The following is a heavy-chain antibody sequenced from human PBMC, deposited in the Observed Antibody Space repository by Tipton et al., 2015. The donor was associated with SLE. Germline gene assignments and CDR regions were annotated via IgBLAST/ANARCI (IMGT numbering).Heavy chain of an antibody. D-gene: IGHD3-3*01. V-gene: IGHV4-34*01. CDR2: IYHSGST. CDR3: ARGRRYDFWSGYYNPPTFVY. J-gene: IGHJ4*02. Sequence: TLSLTCAVYGGSFSGYYWSWIRQPPGKGLEWIGEIYHSGSTNYNPSLKSRVTISVDTSKDQFSLKLSSVTAADTAVYYCARGRRYDFWSGYYNPPTFVYFGQGTLVIVSS. CDR1: GGSFSGYY.